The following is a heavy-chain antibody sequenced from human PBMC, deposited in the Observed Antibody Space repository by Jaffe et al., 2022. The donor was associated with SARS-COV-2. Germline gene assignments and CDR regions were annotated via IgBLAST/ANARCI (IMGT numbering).Heavy chain of an antibody. CDR2: IKQDGSEK. V-gene: IGHV3-7*01. Sequence: EVQLVESGGGLVQPGGSLRLSCAASGFTFSSYWMSWVRQAPGKGLEWVANIKQDGSEKYYVDSVKGRFTISRDNAKNSLYLQMNSLRAEDTAVYYCARDGGDYEWPSPLNYFDYWGQGTLVTVSS. CDR3: ARDGGDYEWPSPLNYFDY. J-gene: IGHJ4*02. CDR1: GFTFSSYW. D-gene: IGHD4-17*01.